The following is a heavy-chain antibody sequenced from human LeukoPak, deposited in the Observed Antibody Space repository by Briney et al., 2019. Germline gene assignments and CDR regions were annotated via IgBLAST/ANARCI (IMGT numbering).Heavy chain of an antibody. CDR2: IYYSGST. CDR3: ARSDRGYSSSYYYYYGMDV. Sequence: PSETLSLTCTVSGGSISSYYWSWIRQPPGKGLEWIGYIYYSGSTNYNPSLKSRVTISVDTSKNQFSLKLSSVTAADTAVYYCARSDRGYSSSYYYYYGMDVWGQGTTVTVSS. J-gene: IGHJ6*02. V-gene: IGHV4-59*01. D-gene: IGHD6-6*01. CDR1: GGSISSYY.